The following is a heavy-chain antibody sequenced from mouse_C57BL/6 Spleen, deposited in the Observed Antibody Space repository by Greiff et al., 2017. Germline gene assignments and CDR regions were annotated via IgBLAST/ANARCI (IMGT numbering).Heavy chain of an antibody. CDR1: GFTFSSYA. V-gene: IGHV5-4*03. CDR2: ISDGGSYT. CDR3: ARPRDGYYFAY. D-gene: IGHD2-3*01. J-gene: IGHJ3*01. Sequence: EVKLVESGGGLVKPGGSLKLSCAASGFTFSSYAMSWVRQTPEKRLEWVATISDGGSYTYYPDNVKGRFTISRDNAKNNLYLQMSHLKSEDTAMYYCARPRDGYYFAYWGQGTLVTVSA.